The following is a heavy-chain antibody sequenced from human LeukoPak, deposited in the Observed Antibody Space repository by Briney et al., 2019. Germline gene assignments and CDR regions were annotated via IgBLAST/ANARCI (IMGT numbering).Heavy chain of an antibody. CDR2: ISAYNGNT. J-gene: IGHJ4*02. V-gene: IGHV1-18*01. CDR1: GYTFTSYG. Sequence: ASVKVSCKASGYTFTSYGISWVRQAPGQGLEWMGWISAYNGNTNYAQKLQGRVTMTTDTSTSTAYMELRSLRSDDTAVYYCARESMEYSSGWYPFPFDYWGQGTLVTVSS. D-gene: IGHD6-19*01. CDR3: ARESMEYSSGWYPFPFDY.